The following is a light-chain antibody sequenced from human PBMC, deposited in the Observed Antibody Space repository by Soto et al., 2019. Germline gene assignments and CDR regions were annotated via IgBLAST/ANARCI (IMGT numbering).Light chain of an antibody. CDR3: QQHYSTPYT. V-gene: IGKV4-1*01. CDR1: QSVLYSSNNKNY. Sequence: DIVMTQSPDSLAVSLGERATINCKSSQSVLYSSNNKNYLAWYQQKPGQPPKLLIYWASTRESGVPDRFSGSGSGTDFTLTISSLLAEDVAVYYCQQHYSTPYTFGQGTKLEIK. J-gene: IGKJ2*01. CDR2: WAS.